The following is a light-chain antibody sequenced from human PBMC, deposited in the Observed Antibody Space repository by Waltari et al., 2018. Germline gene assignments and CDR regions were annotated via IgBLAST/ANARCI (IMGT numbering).Light chain of an antibody. V-gene: IGKV3-20*01. J-gene: IGKJ1*01. CDR2: AAS. Sequence: EIVLTQSPGTLSLSPGESATLSCRSSQSISRYLAWYQQKPGQAPRSLIYAASSRATGIPDRFSGSGSGTDFSLTISRLEPEDFAVYYCQNHERLPAMFGQGTKVEIK. CDR1: QSISRY. CDR3: QNHERLPAM.